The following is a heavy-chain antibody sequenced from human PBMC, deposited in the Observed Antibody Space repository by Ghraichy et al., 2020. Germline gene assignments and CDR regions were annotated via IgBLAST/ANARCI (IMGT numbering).Heavy chain of an antibody. D-gene: IGHD3-16*01. CDR2: IGTKGDTT. Sequence: GRSLRLSCSASGFIFSNYAMNWVRQAPGKGLEYVSTIGTKGDTTYHADSVKGRFTISRDNPKNTLWLQMSSLRTEDTAVYYCVREYFGVTFWGQGTLVTVSS. J-gene: IGHJ4*02. CDR1: GFIFSNYA. CDR3: VREYFGVTF. V-gene: IGHV3-64D*06.